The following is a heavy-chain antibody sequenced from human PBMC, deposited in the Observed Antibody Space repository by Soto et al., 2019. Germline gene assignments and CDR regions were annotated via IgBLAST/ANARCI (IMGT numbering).Heavy chain of an antibody. V-gene: IGHV3-33*01. Sequence: ESGGGVVQPGRSLRLSCAASGFTFSSYGMHWVRQAPGKGLEWVAVIWYDGSNKYYADSVKGRFTISRDNSKNTLYLQMNSLRAEDTAVYYCARDGRKQQLAYYFDYWGQGTLVTVSS. CDR1: GFTFSSYG. J-gene: IGHJ4*02. CDR2: IWYDGSNK. CDR3: ARDGRKQQLAYYFDY. D-gene: IGHD6-13*01.